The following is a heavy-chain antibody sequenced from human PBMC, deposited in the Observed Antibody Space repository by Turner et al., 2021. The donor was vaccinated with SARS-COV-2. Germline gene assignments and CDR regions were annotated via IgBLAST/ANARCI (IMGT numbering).Heavy chain of an antibody. CDR1: GFTLSSYV. J-gene: IGHJ4*02. V-gene: IGHV3-30-3*01. D-gene: IGHD6-19*01. Sequence: QVQLVESGGGVVQPGRSLRLSCAASGFTLSSYVMHWVRPAPGKGLEWVAVITYDGSNKYYADSVKGRFTISRDNSKNTLYLQMNSLRAEDTAVYYCARDRITVAGNLDHWGQGTLVTVSS. CDR3: ARDRITVAGNLDH. CDR2: ITYDGSNK.